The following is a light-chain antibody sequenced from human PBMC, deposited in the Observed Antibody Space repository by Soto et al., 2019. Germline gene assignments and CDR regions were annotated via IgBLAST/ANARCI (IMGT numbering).Light chain of an antibody. Sequence: IVLTQSPGTLPLSPGERATLSCRASQSVSSSYLAWYQQKPGQAPRLLIYGASSRATGIPDRSSGSRSGTDFTLTISRLQSEDFAVYYGQQYIDWPPYTVGTGNKGEIK. J-gene: IGKJ2*01. CDR3: QQYIDWPPYT. CDR1: QSVSSSY. V-gene: IGKV3-20*01. CDR2: GAS.